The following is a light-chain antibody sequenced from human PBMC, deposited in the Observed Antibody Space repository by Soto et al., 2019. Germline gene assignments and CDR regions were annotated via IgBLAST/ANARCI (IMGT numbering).Light chain of an antibody. J-gene: IGKJ4*01. CDR3: QQTYNSVLS. V-gene: IGKV1-39*01. CDR1: QSISSY. CDR2: AAS. Sequence: DIQLTQSPSFLSASVGDTVTITCRASQSISSYLNWLQQKPGKAPQVLIYAASSLQSWVPSRFSGSGSGTDFTLTISSLQPEDFATYDVQQTYNSVLSYGGGTKVEIK.